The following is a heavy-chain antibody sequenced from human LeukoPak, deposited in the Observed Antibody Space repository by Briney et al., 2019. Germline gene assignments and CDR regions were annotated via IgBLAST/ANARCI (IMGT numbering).Heavy chain of an antibody. J-gene: IGHJ3*02. V-gene: IGHV3-7*01. CDR3: ARDLAGPPQEAFDI. CDR2: IKQDGSEK. Sequence: PGGSLRLSCAASGLTFSSYWMSWVRQAPGKGLEWVANIKQDGSEKHYVDSVTGRFTISRDNTKNSLNLQMNSLRADDTAVYYCARDLAGPPQEAFDIWGQGTMVTVSS. CDR1: GLTFSSYW.